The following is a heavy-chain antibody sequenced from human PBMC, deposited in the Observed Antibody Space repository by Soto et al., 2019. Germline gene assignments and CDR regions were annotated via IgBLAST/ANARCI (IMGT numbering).Heavy chain of an antibody. CDR3: AHSSGRSGDY. J-gene: IGHJ4*02. V-gene: IGHV2-5*02. CDR1: GFSLTTSGVG. D-gene: IGHD3-10*01. Sequence: HITLKESGPTLVKPTQTLTMSCTFSGFSLTTSGVGVGWIRQPPGKALEWLALLYWDDDKRYSPSLKSRLTITMDTSNNHVVLTMTNMDPVDTGTYFCAHSSGRSGDYWGQGTLVTVSS. CDR2: LYWDDDK.